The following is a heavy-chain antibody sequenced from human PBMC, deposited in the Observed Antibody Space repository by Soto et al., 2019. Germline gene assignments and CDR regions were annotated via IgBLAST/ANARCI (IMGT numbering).Heavy chain of an antibody. J-gene: IGHJ4*01. V-gene: IGHV4-39*01. CDR1: GASISSPHDY. CDR3: ARRAMVNQHYSDY. D-gene: IGHD5-18*01. Sequence: PSETLSLTCTVSGASISSPHDYWGWIRQSPGRGLEWIGSIYYSGSTYYNPSLKSRISISVDTSKNQLSLRLTSVTAADTAVYYCARRAMVNQHYSDYWRHAALVTVS. CDR2: IYYSGST.